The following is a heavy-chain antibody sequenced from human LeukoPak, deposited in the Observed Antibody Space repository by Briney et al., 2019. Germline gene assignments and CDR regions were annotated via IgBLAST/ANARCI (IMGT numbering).Heavy chain of an antibody. V-gene: IGHV3-30*18. D-gene: IGHD3-22*01. CDR2: IAYDGSNK. Sequence: GGSLRLSCAVSGFPFSLYGMHWVRQAPGKGLEWMAVIAYDGSNKYYGDSVKGRFTISRDNSKNTLYLQMNSLRAEDTAVYYCAKAWGHNYDHSGYDNWGQGTLVSVSS. CDR3: AKAWGHNYDHSGYDN. J-gene: IGHJ4*02. CDR1: GFPFSLYG.